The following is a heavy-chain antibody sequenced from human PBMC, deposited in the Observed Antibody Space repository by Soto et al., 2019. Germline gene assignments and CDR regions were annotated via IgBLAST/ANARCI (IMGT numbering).Heavy chain of an antibody. CDR1: GFTFSSCA. Sequence: PGRSLRLSCVASGFTFSSCAMHLVRQVPGKGLEWLAVVTHDGTLYPYADSVKGRFSFSRDNSRKTLYLQMNGLRPEDTALYYCVKDRSDTWSFDYWGQGTLVTVSS. V-gene: IGHV3-30*18. J-gene: IGHJ4*02. CDR2: VTHDGTLY. CDR3: VKDRSDTWSFDY. D-gene: IGHD2-8*02.